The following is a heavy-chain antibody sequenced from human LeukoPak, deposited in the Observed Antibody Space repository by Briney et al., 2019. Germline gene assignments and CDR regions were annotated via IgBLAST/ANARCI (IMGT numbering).Heavy chain of an antibody. CDR3: AREFTDRDYYYGMDV. J-gene: IGHJ6*02. CDR2: INPSGGST. CDR1: GYTFTSYY. V-gene: IGHV1-46*01. Sequence: ASVKVSCKASGYTFTSYYMHWVRQAPGQGLEWMGIINPSGGSTSYAQKFQGRVTMTRDTSTSTVYMELSSLGSEDTAVYYCAREFTDRDYYYGMDVWGQGTTVTVSS.